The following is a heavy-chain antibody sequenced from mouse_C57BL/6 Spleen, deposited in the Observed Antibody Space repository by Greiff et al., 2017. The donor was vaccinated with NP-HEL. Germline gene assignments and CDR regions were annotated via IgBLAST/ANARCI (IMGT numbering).Heavy chain of an antibody. V-gene: IGHV1-59*01. CDR3: ARRGYYGEGYYFDY. CDR2: IDPSDSYT. CDR1: GYTFTSYW. J-gene: IGHJ2*01. D-gene: IGHD1-2*01. Sequence: QVQLQQPGAELVRPGTSVKLSCKASGYTFTSYWMHWVKQRPGQGLEWIGVIDPSDSYTNYNQKFKGKATLTVDTSSSTAYMQLSSLTSEDSAVYYCARRGYYGEGYYFDYWGQGTTLTVSS.